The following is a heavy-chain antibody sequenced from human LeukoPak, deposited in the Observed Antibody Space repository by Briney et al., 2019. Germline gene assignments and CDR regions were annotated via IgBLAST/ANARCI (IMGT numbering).Heavy chain of an antibody. CDR2: IYYSGST. J-gene: IGHJ3*02. V-gene: IGHV4-39*02. CDR1: GGSISSSSYY. CDR3: ARRTSPLRFWRTDTHRNAFDI. Sequence: SETLSLTCTVSGGSISSSSYYWCWIRQPPGKGLEWIGSIYYSGSTQYNPSLKSRVTISVDTSKNHFSLTLSSVTAADTAVYYCARRTSPLRFWRTDTHRNAFDIWRQGTMVTVSS. D-gene: IGHD3-3*01.